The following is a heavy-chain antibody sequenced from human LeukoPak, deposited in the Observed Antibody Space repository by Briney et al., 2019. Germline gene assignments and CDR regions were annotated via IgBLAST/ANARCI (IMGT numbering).Heavy chain of an antibody. V-gene: IGHV4-59*12. CDR3: ARGARSTKEFDY. CDR1: GASISTNY. D-gene: IGHD5/OR15-5a*01. J-gene: IGHJ4*02. Sequence: SETLSLTCTVSGASISTNYWSWIRQPPEKGLEWIGYVYYSGNTNYNPSLKSRVTISVDTSKNQFSLKLSSVTAADTAVYYCARGARSTKEFDYWGQGTLVTVSS. CDR2: VYYSGNT.